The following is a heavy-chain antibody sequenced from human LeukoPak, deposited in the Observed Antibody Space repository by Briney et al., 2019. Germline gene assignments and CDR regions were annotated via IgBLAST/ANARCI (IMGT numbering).Heavy chain of an antibody. J-gene: IGHJ4*02. CDR1: GFTFDDYA. V-gene: IGHV3-9*03. Sequence: GRSLRPSCAASGFTFDDYAMHWVRQAPGKGLEWVSGISWNSGSIGYADSVKGRFTISRDNAKNSLYLQMNSLRAEDMALYYCAKDVDYGSGGNFYYFDYWGQGTLVTVSS. CDR2: ISWNSGSI. CDR3: AKDVDYGSGGNFYYFDY. D-gene: IGHD3-10*01.